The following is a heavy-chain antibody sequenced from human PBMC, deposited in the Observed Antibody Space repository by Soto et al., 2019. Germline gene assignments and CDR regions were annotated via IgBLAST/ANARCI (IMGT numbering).Heavy chain of an antibody. D-gene: IGHD3-3*01. CDR2: ISGSGGST. CDR3: AKDFWSGYYYYCYMDV. V-gene: IGHV3-23*01. Sequence: PGGSLRLSCTASGFXFNSYAMSWVRQAPGKGLEWVSVISGSGGSTNYADSVKGRFTISRDNSNNTLYLQMNSLRAEDTALYYCAKDFWSGYYYYCYMDVWGKGSTVTVSS. J-gene: IGHJ6*03. CDR1: GFXFNSYA.